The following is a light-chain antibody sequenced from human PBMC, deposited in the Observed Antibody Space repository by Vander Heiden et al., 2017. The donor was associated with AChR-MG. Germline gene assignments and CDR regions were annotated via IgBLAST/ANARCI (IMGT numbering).Light chain of an antibody. J-gene: IGLJ1*01. CDR1: TDDIGRLNY. V-gene: IGLV2-14*03. CDR3: CSWTGSTSFV. Sequence: QPALTQPASVSGSPGQSITISCTGTTDDIGRLNYVSWYQHHPGRTPKVIICDVTTRPSGVSNRFSGSKSGNTASLAISGLQPEDESHYYCCSWTGSTSFVFGTGTQVTVL. CDR2: DVT.